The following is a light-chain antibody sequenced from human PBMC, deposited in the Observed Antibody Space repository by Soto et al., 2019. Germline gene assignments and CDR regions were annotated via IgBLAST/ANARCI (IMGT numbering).Light chain of an antibody. V-gene: IGKV3-20*01. CDR3: QQYGSSPGT. J-gene: IGKJ1*01. CDR2: GAS. CDR1: QSVSSN. Sequence: EIVLTQSPATLSLSPGERATLSCRASQSVSSNLAWYQQKPGQAPRLLIYGASTRATGIPARFSGSGSGTEFTLTISRLEPEDFAVYYCQQYGSSPGTFGQGTKVDIK.